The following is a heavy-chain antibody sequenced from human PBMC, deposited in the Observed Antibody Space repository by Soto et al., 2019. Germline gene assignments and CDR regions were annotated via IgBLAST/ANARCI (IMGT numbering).Heavy chain of an antibody. V-gene: IGHV4-59*08. CDR2: IYYSGST. D-gene: IGHD3-22*01. CDR3: GRFAYYYDSSGPPATYYFDY. CDR1: GGSISSYY. J-gene: IGHJ4*02. Sequence: SETLSLTCTVSGGSISSYYWSWIRQPPGKGLEWIGYIYYSGSTNYNPSLKSRVTISVDTSKNQFSLKLSSVTAADTAVYYCGRFAYYYDSSGPPATYYFDYWGQGTLVTVSS.